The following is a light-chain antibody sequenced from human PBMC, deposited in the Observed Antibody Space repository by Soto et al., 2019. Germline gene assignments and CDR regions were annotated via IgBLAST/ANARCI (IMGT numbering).Light chain of an antibody. CDR3: QSYDSSPSGYV. V-gene: IGLV1-40*01. J-gene: IGLJ1*01. Sequence: QSVLTQPPSVSGAPGQRVTISCTGSRSNIGAGYDVHWYQQLPGTAPKLLIYANNIRPSGVPGRFSGSKSGTSASLAITGLQAEDEADYYCQSYDSSPSGYVFGTGTKVTVL. CDR2: ANN. CDR1: RSNIGAGYD.